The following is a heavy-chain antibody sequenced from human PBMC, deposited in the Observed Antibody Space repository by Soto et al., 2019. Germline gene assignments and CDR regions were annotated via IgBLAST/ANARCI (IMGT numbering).Heavy chain of an antibody. CDR3: ARGTSVYDILTGYYYNYYYMDV. V-gene: IGHV1-8*01. D-gene: IGHD3-9*01. CDR2: MNPNSGNT. J-gene: IGHJ6*03. Sequence: ASVKVSCKASGYTFTSYDINWVRQATGQGLEWMGWMNPNSGNTGYAQKFQGRVTMTRNTSISTAYMELSSLRSEDTAVYYCARGTSVYDILTGYYYNYYYMDVWGKGTTVTVSS. CDR1: GYTFTSYD.